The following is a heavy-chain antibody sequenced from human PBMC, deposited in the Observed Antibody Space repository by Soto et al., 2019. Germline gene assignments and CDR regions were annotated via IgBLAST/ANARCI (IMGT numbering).Heavy chain of an antibody. V-gene: IGHV4-59*08. D-gene: IGHD6-13*01. J-gene: IGHJ5*02. Sequence: SETLSLTCTVSGGSNSSYYWSWIRQPPGKGLEWIGYIYYSGSTNYNPSLKSRVTISVDTSKNQFSLKLSSVTAADTAVYYCARRGAAAGSPYNWFDPWGQGTLVTVSS. CDR2: IYYSGST. CDR1: GGSNSSYY. CDR3: ARRGAAAGSPYNWFDP.